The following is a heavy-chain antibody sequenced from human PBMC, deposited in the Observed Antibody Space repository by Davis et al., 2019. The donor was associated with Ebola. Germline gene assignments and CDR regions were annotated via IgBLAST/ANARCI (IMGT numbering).Heavy chain of an antibody. CDR3: AGPLDRHNWFDP. CDR2: IYYSGST. D-gene: IGHD1-1*01. V-gene: IGHV4-39*01. Sequence: SETLSLTCTVSGGSISSSSYYWGWIRQPPGKGLEWIVSIYYSGSTYYNPSLKSRVTISVDTSKNQFSLKLSSVTAADTAVYYCAGPLDRHNWFDPWGQGTLVTVSS. CDR1: GGSISSSSYY. J-gene: IGHJ5*02.